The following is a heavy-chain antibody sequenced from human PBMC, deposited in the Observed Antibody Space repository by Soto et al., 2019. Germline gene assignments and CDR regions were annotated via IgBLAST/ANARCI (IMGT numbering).Heavy chain of an antibody. CDR1: GYSFSTYG. J-gene: IGHJ3*01. D-gene: IGHD2-2*02. CDR3: ARVKVPAAILGAFDL. CDR2: INPLKGDT. V-gene: IGHV1-18*01. Sequence: ASVKVSCKASGYSFSTYGITWVRQAPGQGLDWMGWINPLKGDTKSAANFQDRVTMTTDTSTRTAYMELRSLRSDDTAVYYCARVKVPAAILGAFDLWGQGTLVTVSS.